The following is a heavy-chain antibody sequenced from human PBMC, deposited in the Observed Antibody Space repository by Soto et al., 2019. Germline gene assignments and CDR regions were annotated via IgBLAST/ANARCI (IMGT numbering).Heavy chain of an antibody. Sequence: GGSLRLSCVASGLTFGSRAMSWVRQAPGEGLQWVSTITDTGGDAKYADSVRGRFVISRDNSKKTLYLQMTSLTAEDSATYFSDSSGYTRCLDYWGQGTLVTVSS. CDR1: GLTFGSRA. CDR3: DSSGYTRCLDY. J-gene: IGHJ4*02. D-gene: IGHD3-22*01. CDR2: ITDTGGDA. V-gene: IGHV3-23*01.